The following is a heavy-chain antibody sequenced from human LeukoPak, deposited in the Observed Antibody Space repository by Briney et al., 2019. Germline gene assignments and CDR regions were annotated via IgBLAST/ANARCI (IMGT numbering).Heavy chain of an antibody. Sequence: SETLSLTCTVSDGSISIYYWSWVRQPPGKGLEWIGYIYSSGNTIYNPSLKSRVTISVDTSKNQFSLKLSSVTAADTAVYYCARGYDFWSGYPFDYWGQGTLVTVSS. CDR3: ARGYDFWSGYPFDY. J-gene: IGHJ4*02. D-gene: IGHD3-3*01. CDR2: IYSSGNT. CDR1: DGSISIYY. V-gene: IGHV4-4*08.